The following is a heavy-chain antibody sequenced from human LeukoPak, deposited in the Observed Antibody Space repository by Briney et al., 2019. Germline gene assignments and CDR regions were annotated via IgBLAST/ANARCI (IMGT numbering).Heavy chain of an antibody. D-gene: IGHD4-17*01. CDR1: GVSFSTYY. CDR3: ARQLYGSDY. V-gene: IGHV4-34*01. J-gene: IGHJ4*02. CDR2: VNHSGYT. Sequence: SETQSLICGVSGVSFSTYYWSWIRQSPEKGLEWIGEVNHSGYTNYNPSLKSRVTISVDTSKNQFSLNLRSVTAADTAVYYCARQLYGSDYWGQGTLVTVSS.